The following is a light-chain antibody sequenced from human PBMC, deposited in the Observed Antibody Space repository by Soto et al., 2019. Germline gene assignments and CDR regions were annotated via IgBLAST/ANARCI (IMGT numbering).Light chain of an antibody. CDR3: KHYNSYSIT. Sequence: DIQMTQSPSTLSASVGDRVTITCRASQSISNWLAWYQQKPGKAPKLLIYKASSLESGVPSRFSGSGSGTEFTLTISSLQPDDFATYYRKHYNSYSITFGQGTRLEIK. CDR2: KAS. V-gene: IGKV1-5*03. CDR1: QSISNW. J-gene: IGKJ5*01.